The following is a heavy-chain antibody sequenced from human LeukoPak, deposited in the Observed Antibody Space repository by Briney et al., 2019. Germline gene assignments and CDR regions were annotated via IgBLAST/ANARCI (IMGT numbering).Heavy chain of an antibody. Sequence: GGSLRLSCAASGFTFSSYAMSWVRQAPGKGLEWVSYITWNGVGTAYADSVKGRFTISRDNAKNSLYLQMNSLRAEDTAVYYCASVDTAMVSVDHFDYWGQGTLVTVSS. CDR3: ASVDTAMVSVDHFDY. V-gene: IGHV3-20*04. J-gene: IGHJ4*02. D-gene: IGHD5-18*01. CDR1: GFTFSSYA. CDR2: ITWNGVGT.